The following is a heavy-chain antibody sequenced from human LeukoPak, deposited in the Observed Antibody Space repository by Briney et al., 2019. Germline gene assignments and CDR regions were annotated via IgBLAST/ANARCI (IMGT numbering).Heavy chain of an antibody. D-gene: IGHD2/OR15-2a*01. CDR2: INSDGSST. V-gene: IGHV3-74*01. CDR1: GFTFSSYW. Sequence: GGSLRLSCAASGFTFSSYWMHWVRQAPGKGLVWVSRINSDGSSTSYADSVKGRFTISRDNAKNSLYLQMNSLRAEDTAVYYCARDTLTLWYNYYYGMDVWGQGTTVTVSS. CDR3: ARDTLTLWYNYYYGMDV. J-gene: IGHJ6*02.